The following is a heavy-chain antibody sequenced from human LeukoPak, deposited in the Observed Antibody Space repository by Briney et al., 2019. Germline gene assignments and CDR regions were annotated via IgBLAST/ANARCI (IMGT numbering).Heavy chain of an antibody. CDR1: GFTFSSYW. J-gene: IGHJ6*03. CDR3: AKGAFRDQVQGYYYMDV. D-gene: IGHD3-10*01. Sequence: GGSLRLSCTASGFTFSSYWMSWVRQAPGKGLEWVANIKQDGSEKYYVDSVKGRFIISRDNAKNSLYLQMNSLRAEDTAVYYCAKGAFRDQVQGYYYMDVWGKGTTVTVSS. CDR2: IKQDGSEK. V-gene: IGHV3-7*01.